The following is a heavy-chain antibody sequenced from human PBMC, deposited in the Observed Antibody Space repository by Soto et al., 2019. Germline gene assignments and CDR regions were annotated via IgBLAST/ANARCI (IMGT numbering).Heavy chain of an antibody. V-gene: IGHV1-69*13. CDR3: ARAPYSGSYYPLFDY. CDR2: IIPIFGTA. CDR1: GGTFSNYA. D-gene: IGHD1-26*01. J-gene: IGHJ4*02. Sequence: ASVKVSCKASGGTFSNYAISWVRQAPGQGLEWMGGIIPIFGTANYAQKLQGRVTITADESRSTVYMELSSLTSEDTAMYYCARAPYSGSYYPLFDYWGQGTLVTVSS.